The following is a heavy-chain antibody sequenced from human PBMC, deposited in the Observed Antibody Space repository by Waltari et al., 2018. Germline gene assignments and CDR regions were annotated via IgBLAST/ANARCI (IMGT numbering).Heavy chain of an antibody. CDR2: IYHSGSS. Sequence: QLQLQESGSGLVKPSQTLSLTCAVSGGSISSGGYSWSWLRQPPGKGLEWIGYIYHSGSSYYNPSLKSRVTISVDRSKNQFSLKLSSVTAADTAVYYCARSTGPNFWSGYLDYWGQGTLVTVSS. V-gene: IGHV4-30-2*01. CDR3: ARSTGPNFWSGYLDY. D-gene: IGHD3-3*01. CDR1: GGSISSGGYS. J-gene: IGHJ4*02.